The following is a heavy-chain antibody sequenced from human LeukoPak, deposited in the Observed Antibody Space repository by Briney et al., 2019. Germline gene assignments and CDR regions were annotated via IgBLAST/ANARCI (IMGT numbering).Heavy chain of an antibody. V-gene: IGHV3-30*03. CDR1: GFTYTSYA. J-gene: IGHJ3*02. D-gene: IGHD4-17*01. CDR3: VRDRAYGDNEGTVFGI. Sequence: QPGGSLRLSCAASGFTYTSYAMHWVRQAPGKGLQWVGFASHDGTAKYYGDAVKGRFTISRDNSKNTLYLQMSGLRPEDTAVYYCVRDRAYGDNEGTVFGIWGQGTMLSVSS. CDR2: ASHDGTAK.